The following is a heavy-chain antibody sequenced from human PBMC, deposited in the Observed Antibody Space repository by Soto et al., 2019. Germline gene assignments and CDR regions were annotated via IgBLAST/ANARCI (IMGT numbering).Heavy chain of an antibody. CDR1: GGTFSSYA. J-gene: IGHJ4*02. Sequence: SVKVSCKASGGTFSSYAISWVRQAPGQGLEWMGGIIPIFGTANYAQKFQGRVTITADESTSTAYMELSSLRSEDTAVYYCARYHTAMVYYFDYWGQGTLVTVSS. CDR3: ARYHTAMVYYFDY. CDR2: IIPIFGTA. V-gene: IGHV1-69*13. D-gene: IGHD5-18*01.